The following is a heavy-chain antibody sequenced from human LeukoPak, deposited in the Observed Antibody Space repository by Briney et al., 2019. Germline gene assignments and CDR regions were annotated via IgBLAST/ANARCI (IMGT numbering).Heavy chain of an antibody. V-gene: IGHV3-30*02. J-gene: IGHJ4*02. Sequence: QAGGSLRLSCAASGFTFSSYGMHWVRQAPGKGLEWVAFIRYDGSNKYYADSVKGRFTISRDNSKNTLSLQMNSLRAEDTAVYYCARDDAMVRGVTDYWGQGTLVTVSS. D-gene: IGHD3-10*01. CDR2: IRYDGSNK. CDR3: ARDDAMVRGVTDY. CDR1: GFTFSSYG.